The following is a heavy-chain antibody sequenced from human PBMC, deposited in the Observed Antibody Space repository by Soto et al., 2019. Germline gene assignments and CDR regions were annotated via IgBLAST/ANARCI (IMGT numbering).Heavy chain of an antibody. CDR3: ARSVTAMVTRYFHWFGP. D-gene: IGHD5-18*01. V-gene: IGHV4-59*01. CDR1: GGSISSYY. J-gene: IGHJ5*02. Sequence: SETLSLTCTVSGGSISSYYWSWIRQPPGKGLEWIGYIYYSGSTNYNPSLRSRVTISVDTSKNQFSLKLSSVTAADTAVYYCARSVTAMVTRYFHWFGPWGQGTLVTVSS. CDR2: IYYSGST.